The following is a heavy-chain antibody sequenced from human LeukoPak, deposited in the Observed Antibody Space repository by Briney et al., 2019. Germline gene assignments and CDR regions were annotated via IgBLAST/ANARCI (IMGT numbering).Heavy chain of an antibody. Sequence: SVKVSCKASGGTFSSYAISWVRQAPGQGLEWMGGIIPIFGTADYAQKFQGRVTITADESTSTAYMELSSLRSEDTAVYYCARYAYYYDSSGYLGYWGQGTLVTVSS. CDR3: ARYAYYYDSSGYLGY. J-gene: IGHJ4*02. D-gene: IGHD3-22*01. V-gene: IGHV1-69*13. CDR2: IIPIFGTA. CDR1: GGTFSSYA.